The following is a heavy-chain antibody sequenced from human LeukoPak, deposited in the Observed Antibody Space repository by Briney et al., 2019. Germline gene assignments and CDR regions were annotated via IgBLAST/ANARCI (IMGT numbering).Heavy chain of an antibody. Sequence: NPSETLSLTCTVSGGSISSSSYYWGWIRQPPGKGLEWIGSIYYSGSTYYNPSLKSRVTIPVDTSKNQFSLKLSSVTAADTAVYYCARDFSYYDYYMDVWGKGTTVIVSS. CDR2: IYYSGST. CDR1: GGSISSSSYY. J-gene: IGHJ6*03. CDR3: ARDFSYYDYYMDV. V-gene: IGHV4-39*07. D-gene: IGHD6-6*01.